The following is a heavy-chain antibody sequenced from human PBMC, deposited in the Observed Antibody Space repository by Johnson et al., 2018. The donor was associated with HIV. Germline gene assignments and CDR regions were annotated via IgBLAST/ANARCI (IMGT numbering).Heavy chain of an antibody. CDR1: GFTFSDYD. D-gene: IGHD3-10*01. Sequence: VQLVESGGGLVQPGGSLRLSCAASGFTFSDYDMHWVRQATGEGLEWVSAIGSAGDTYYPGSVKGRFTISRDNAKNSLYLQMNSLRAEDTAVYYCARDQDPYYYGSGTLSIWGQGTMVTVSS. V-gene: IGHV3-13*01. J-gene: IGHJ3*02. CDR3: ARDQDPYYYGSGTLSI. CDR2: IGSAGDT.